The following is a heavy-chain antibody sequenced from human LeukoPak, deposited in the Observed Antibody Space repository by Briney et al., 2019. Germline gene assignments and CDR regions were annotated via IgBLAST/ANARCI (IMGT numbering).Heavy chain of an antibody. V-gene: IGHV3-23*01. CDR1: GFTFRSYA. J-gene: IGHJ4*02. CDR3: AKDLGIAAAGSDY. D-gene: IGHD6-13*01. Sequence: GGSLRLSCAASGFTFRSYAMSWVRQAPGKGLEWVSTIGVNGGNTYYADPVKGRFTISRDNSKNTLYLQMNSLRAEDTAVYYCAKDLGIAAAGSDYWGQGTLVTVSS. CDR2: IGVNGGNT.